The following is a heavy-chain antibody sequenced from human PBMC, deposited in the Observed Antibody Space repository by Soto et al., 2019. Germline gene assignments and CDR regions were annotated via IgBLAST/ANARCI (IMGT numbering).Heavy chain of an antibody. V-gene: IGHV4-31*03. Sequence: QVQLQESGPGLVKPSQTLSLTCTVSGGSISSGGYYWSWIRQHPGKGLEWIGYIYYSGSTYYNPSLQRRVTIXGXTXENQFSLKLSSVTAADTAVYYCARAGYSYGPNPLLYWGQGTLVTVSS. J-gene: IGHJ4*02. CDR1: GGSISSGGYY. D-gene: IGHD5-18*01. CDR3: ARAGYSYGPNPLLY. CDR2: IYYSGST.